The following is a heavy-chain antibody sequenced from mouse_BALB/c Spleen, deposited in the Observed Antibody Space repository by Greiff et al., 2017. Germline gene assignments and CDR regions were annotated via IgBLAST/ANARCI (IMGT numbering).Heavy chain of an antibody. CDR3: ARCYGSSYYYAMDY. CDR1: GYAFINYW. CDR2: INPGSGGT. J-gene: IGHJ4*01. V-gene: IGHV1-54*01. Sequence: QVQLQQSGAELVRPGTSVKVSCKASGYAFINYWIKWVKQRPGQGLEWIGVINPGSGGTNYNEKFKGKATLTADKSSSTAYMQLSSLTSDDSAVYFCARCYGSSYYYAMDYWGQGTSVTVSS. D-gene: IGHD1-1*01.